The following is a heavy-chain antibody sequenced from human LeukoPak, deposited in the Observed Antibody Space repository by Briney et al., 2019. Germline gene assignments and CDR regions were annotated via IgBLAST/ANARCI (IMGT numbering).Heavy chain of an antibody. CDR1: GYSISSGYY. CDR3: ARVHRDIVVVVAAWFDY. Sequence: SETLSLTCTVSGYSISSGYYWGWIRQPPGKGLEWIGSIYHSGSTYYNPSLKSRVTISVDTSKNQFSLKLSSVTAADTAVYYCARVHRDIVVVVAAWFDYWGQGTLVTVSS. V-gene: IGHV4-38-2*02. CDR2: IYHSGST. D-gene: IGHD2-15*01. J-gene: IGHJ4*02.